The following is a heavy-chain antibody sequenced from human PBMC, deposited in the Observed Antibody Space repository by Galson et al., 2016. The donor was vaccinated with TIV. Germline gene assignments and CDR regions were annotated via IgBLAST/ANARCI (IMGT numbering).Heavy chain of an antibody. D-gene: IGHD2-2*02. CDR3: AVWSNIYFFAL. V-gene: IGHV1-46*01. CDR2: IDPTSGGT. J-gene: IGHJ4*02. CDR1: GYTFVTYY. Sequence: SVKVSCKASGYTFVTYYMHWVRQAPGQGLEWVGVIDPTSGGTTYAQRFQGRVTMTRDTSTSTVYMDLSNLRSDDTAVFYCAVWSNIYFFALWGRGTLITVYS.